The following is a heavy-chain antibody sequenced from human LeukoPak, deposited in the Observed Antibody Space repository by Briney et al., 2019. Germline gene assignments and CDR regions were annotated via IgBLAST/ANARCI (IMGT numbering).Heavy chain of an antibody. CDR3: ARVRRFLDWSYYFDY. V-gene: IGHV4-30-4*08. Sequence: SETLSLTCTVSGGSISSSSYYWGWIRQPPGKGLEWIGYIYYSGSTYYNPSLKSRVTISVDTSKNQFSLKLSSVTAADTAVYYCARVRRFLDWSYYFDYWGQGTLVTVSS. CDR2: IYYSGST. CDR1: GGSISSSSYY. J-gene: IGHJ4*02. D-gene: IGHD3-3*01.